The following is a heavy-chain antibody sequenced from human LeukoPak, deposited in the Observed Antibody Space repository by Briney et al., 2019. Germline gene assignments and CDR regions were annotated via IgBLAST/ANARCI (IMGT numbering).Heavy chain of an antibody. CDR3: ARPRSHDSSGYTNWFDP. CDR2: ISGSGGST. D-gene: IGHD3-22*01. CDR1: GFTFSSYA. V-gene: IGHV3-23*01. Sequence: GGSLRLSCAASGFTFSSYAMSWVRQAPGKGLEWVSAISGSGGSTYYADSVKGRFTISRDNAKNSLYLQMNSLRAEDTAVYYCARPRSHDSSGYTNWFDPWGQGTLVTVSS. J-gene: IGHJ5*02.